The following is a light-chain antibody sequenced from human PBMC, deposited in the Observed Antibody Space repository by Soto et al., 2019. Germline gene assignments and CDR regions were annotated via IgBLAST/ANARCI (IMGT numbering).Light chain of an antibody. J-gene: IGKJ1*01. Sequence: DIQMTQSPSTLSASVGDRVTITCRASQSIISQLAWYQQKPGKAPKLLSYDASSLESGVPSRFSGSGSGTEFTLTISSLQPDDFATYYCQQYSDYPRTFGQGTKVEI. V-gene: IGKV1-5*01. CDR3: QQYSDYPRT. CDR1: QSIISQ. CDR2: DAS.